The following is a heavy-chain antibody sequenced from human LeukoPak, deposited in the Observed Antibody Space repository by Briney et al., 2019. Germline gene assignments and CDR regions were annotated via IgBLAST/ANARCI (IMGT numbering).Heavy chain of an antibody. CDR2: IYHSGST. CDR1: GGSISSSNW. Sequence: SGTLSLTCAVSGGSISSSNWWSWVRQPPGKGLEWIGEIYHSGSTNYNPSLKSRVTISVDKSKNQFSLKLSSVTAADTAVYYCARGGGIAARRYYYYYMDVWGKGTTVTVSS. V-gene: IGHV4-4*02. D-gene: IGHD6-6*01. CDR3: ARGGGIAARRYYYYYMDV. J-gene: IGHJ6*03.